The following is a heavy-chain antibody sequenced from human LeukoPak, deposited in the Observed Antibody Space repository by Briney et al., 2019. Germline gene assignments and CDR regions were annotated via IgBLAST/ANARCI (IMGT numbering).Heavy chain of an antibody. CDR3: AREVVAALYYFDY. D-gene: IGHD2-15*01. V-gene: IGHV3-7*01. CDR2: IKQDGSEK. J-gene: IGHJ4*02. CDR1: GFTFSSYW. Sequence: PGGSLRLSCAASGFTFSSYWMSWVRQAPGKGLEWVANIKQDGSEKYYVDSVKGRFTISRDNAENSLYLQMNSLRAEDTAVYYCAREVVAALYYFDYWGQGTLVTVSS.